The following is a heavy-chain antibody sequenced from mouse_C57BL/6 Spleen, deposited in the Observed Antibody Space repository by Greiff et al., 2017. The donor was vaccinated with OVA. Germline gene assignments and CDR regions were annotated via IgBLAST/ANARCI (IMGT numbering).Heavy chain of an antibody. CDR2: IDPSDSYT. D-gene: IGHD2-2*01. V-gene: IGHV1-50*01. CDR1: GYTFTSYW. CDR3: ARKGAMVTFDY. J-gene: IGHJ2*01. Sequence: QVQLQQPGAELVKPGASVKLSCKASGYTFTSYWMQGVKQRPGQGLGGIGEIDPSDSYTNYNQKFKGKATLTVDTSSSTAYMQLSSLTSEDSAVYYCARKGAMVTFDYWGQGTTLTVS.